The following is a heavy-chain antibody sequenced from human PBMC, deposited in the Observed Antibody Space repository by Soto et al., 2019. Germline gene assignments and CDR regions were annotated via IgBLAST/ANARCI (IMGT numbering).Heavy chain of an antibody. CDR2: ISAYNGNT. CDR1: GDAFASCG. V-gene: IGHV1-18*01. Sequence: GASVKVSWKASGDAFASCGMRWVRQAPGQGLEWMGWISAYNGNTNYAQKLQGRVTMTTDTSTSTAYMELRSLRSDDTAVYYCAREATTAYYDFWSGYYGVGTAGVSPADYWGQRTLVTVYS. J-gene: IGHJ4*02. CDR3: AREATTAYYDFWSGYYGVGTAGVSPADY. D-gene: IGHD3-3*01.